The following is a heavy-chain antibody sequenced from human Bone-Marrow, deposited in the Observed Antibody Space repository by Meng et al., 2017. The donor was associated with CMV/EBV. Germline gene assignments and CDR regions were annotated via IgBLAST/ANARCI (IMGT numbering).Heavy chain of an antibody. CDR2: VSWNGSRT. J-gene: IGHJ5*02. CDR1: GFTFSNSD. D-gene: IGHD2-2*01. V-gene: IGHV3-19*01. Sequence: GGSLRLSCAASGFTFSNSDMNWVRQAPGKGLEWVSGVSWNGSRTHYADSVKGRFIISRDNSRNFLYQQMNSLRSEDMAVYYCGRVVVVPAAISVVVVITTRDWFDPWGQGTLVTVSS. CDR3: GRVVVVPAAISVVVVITTRDWFDP.